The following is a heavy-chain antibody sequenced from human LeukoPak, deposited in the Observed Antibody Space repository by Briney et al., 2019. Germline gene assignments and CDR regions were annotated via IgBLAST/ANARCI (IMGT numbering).Heavy chain of an antibody. CDR1: GFTFSSYE. CDR3: ARGERAKVGATQWDDYYYYYMDV. D-gene: IGHD1-26*01. J-gene: IGHJ6*03. Sequence: GGSLRLSCAASGFTFSSYEMNWVRQAPGKGLEWVSYISSSGSTIYYADSVKGRFTISRDNAKNTLYLQMNSLRAEDTAVYYCARGERAKVGATQWDDYYYYYMDVWGKGTTVTVSS. CDR2: ISSSGSTI. V-gene: IGHV3-48*03.